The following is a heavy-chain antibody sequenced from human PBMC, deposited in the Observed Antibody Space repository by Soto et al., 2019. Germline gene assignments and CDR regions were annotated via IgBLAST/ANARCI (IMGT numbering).Heavy chain of an antibody. D-gene: IGHD3-16*01. CDR2: IWHDGGNK. Sequence: LRLSCAASGFSFGSYALSWVRQAPGKGLEWVAFIWHDGGNKFYAESVKGRFTISRDNSKDTLYLQMTSLSAEDTAMYYCARDGDVNTGFGKDYWGQGTLVTVSS. V-gene: IGHV3-33*08. CDR1: GFSFGSYA. CDR3: ARDGDVNTGFGKDY. J-gene: IGHJ4*02.